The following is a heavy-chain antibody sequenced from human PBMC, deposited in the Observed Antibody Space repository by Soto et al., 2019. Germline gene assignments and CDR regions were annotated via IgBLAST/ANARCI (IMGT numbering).Heavy chain of an antibody. CDR2: IGTAGDT. D-gene: IGHD2-15*01. CDR3: ARDGGYCSGGSCYNAFDI. Sequence: EVQLVESGGGLVQPGGSLRLSCAASGFTFSSYDMHWVRQATGKGLEWVSAIGTAGDTYYPGSVKGRFTISRENAKNSLYLQMNSMRAGDTAVYYCARDGGYCSGGSCYNAFDIWGQGTMVTVSS. CDR1: GFTFSSYD. V-gene: IGHV3-13*01. J-gene: IGHJ3*02.